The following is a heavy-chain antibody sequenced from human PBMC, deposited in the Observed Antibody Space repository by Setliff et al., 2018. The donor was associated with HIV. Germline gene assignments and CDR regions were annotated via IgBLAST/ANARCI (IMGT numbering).Heavy chain of an antibody. Sequence: SETLSLTCTASGGSISSGSYYWSWIRQPAGKGLEWIGRIYSSGSTNYNPSLSSRVTISVDTSKNQFSLKLRSVTAADTAVYFCAREPRAFDVWGQGTMVT. J-gene: IGHJ3*01. CDR2: IYSSGST. CDR3: AREPRAFDV. CDR1: GGSISSGSYY. V-gene: IGHV4-61*02.